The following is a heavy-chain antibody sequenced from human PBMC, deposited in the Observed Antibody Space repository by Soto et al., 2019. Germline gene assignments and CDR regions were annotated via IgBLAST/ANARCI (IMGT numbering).Heavy chain of an antibody. Sequence: DVQLVESGGGLVQPGRSLRLSCAASGFTFDDYAMHWVRQAPGKGLEWVSGISWNSGSIGYADSVKGRFTISRDNAKNSLYLQMNSLRAEDTALYYCAKAGAYYYGSGSPYYYMDVWGKGTTVTVSS. V-gene: IGHV3-9*01. CDR2: ISWNSGSI. D-gene: IGHD3-10*01. CDR3: AKAGAYYYGSGSPYYYMDV. CDR1: GFTFDDYA. J-gene: IGHJ6*03.